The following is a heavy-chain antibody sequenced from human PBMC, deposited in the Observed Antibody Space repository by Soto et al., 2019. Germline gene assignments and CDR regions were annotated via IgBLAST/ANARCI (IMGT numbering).Heavy chain of an antibody. Sequence: PVGSLRLSCAASGFTFSDYYMSWIRQAPGKGLEWVSYISSSSSYTNYADSVKGRFTISRDNAKNSLYLQMNSLRAEDTAVYYCARDRGYDAHDYYYNAMDVWGQGTMVTVSS. V-gene: IGHV3-11*06. J-gene: IGHJ6*02. CDR2: ISSSSSYT. D-gene: IGHD2-15*01. CDR1: GFTFSDYY. CDR3: ARDRGYDAHDYYYNAMDV.